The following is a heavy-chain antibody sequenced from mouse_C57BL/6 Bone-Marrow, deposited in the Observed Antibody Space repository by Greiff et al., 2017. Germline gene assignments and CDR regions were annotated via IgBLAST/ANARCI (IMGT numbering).Heavy chain of an antibody. CDR3: VSYYYGSSYGR. CDR2: IHPNSGST. J-gene: IGHJ2*01. D-gene: IGHD1-1*01. V-gene: IGHV1-64*01. CDR1: GYTFTSYW. Sequence: VQLQQPGAELVKPGASVKLSCKASGYTFTSYWMHWVKQRPGQGLEWIGMIHPNSGSTNYNEKFKSKATLTVDKSSSTAYMQLSSLTAEDAAVYYCVSYYYGSSYGRWGQGTTLTVSS.